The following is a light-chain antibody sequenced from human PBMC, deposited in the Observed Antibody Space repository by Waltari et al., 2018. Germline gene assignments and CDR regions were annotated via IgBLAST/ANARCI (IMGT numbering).Light chain of an antibody. CDR1: QRVSRA. CDR3: QHYLRLPVT. CDR2: GAS. Sequence: EIVLTQSPGTLSLSPGARAPLSCRASQRVSRALTWYQQKPGQAPRLLIYGASTRATGIPDRFSGSGSGTDFSLTISRLEPDDFAVYYCQHYLRLPVTFGQGTTVEI. V-gene: IGKV3-20*01. J-gene: IGKJ1*01.